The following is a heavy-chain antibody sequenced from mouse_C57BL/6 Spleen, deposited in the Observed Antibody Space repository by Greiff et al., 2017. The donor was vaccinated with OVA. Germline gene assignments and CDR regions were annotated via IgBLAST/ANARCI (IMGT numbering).Heavy chain of an antibody. CDR2: IHTSGSDP. D-gene: IGHD2-5*01. CDR1: GFTFTSYG. J-gene: IGHJ4*01. V-gene: IGHV1-74*01. Sequence: QVQLQQSGAELVQPGASVKVSCKASGFTFTSYGMHWVQQSPGPGLGWIGRIHTSGSDPNYNQKFKGKATLTVDNSSNTAFMQLSSLTSEDSSIYYCARGDSNYCAMDDWGKGTSVTVSS. CDR3: ARGDSNYCAMDD.